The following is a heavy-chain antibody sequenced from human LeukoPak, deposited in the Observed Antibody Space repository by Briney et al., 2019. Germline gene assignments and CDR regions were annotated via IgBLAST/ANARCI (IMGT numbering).Heavy chain of an antibody. CDR1: GYTFTSYY. J-gene: IGHJ3*02. CDR2: INPSGGST. D-gene: IGHD3-22*01. CDR3: ARGEAYYYDSSGYLRGRAFDI. V-gene: IGHV1-46*01. Sequence: ASVKVSCKASGYTFTSYYMHWVRQAPGQGLEWMGIINPSGGSTSYAQKFQGRVTMTRDTSTSTVYMELSSLRSEDTAVYYCARGEAYYYDSSGYLRGRAFDIWGQGTMVTVSS.